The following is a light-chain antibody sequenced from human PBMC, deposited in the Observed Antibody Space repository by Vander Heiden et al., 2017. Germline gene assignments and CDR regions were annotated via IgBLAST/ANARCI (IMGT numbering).Light chain of an antibody. Sequence: QTALTQPPSASGTPGQRVSIPCYGSNSNSGTNSVYWYQQLPGMAPKLLIYGDHQRPSDIPDRFSGSTSGTSASLAISGLRFEDEADHYCAAWDGVLSGAIFGGGTKVTVL. CDR2: GDH. J-gene: IGLJ2*01. CDR1: NSNSGTNS. V-gene: IGLV1-47*01. CDR3: AAWDGVLSGAI.